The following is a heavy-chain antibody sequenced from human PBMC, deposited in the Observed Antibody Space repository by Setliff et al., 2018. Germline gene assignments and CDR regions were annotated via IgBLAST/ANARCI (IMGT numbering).Heavy chain of an antibody. D-gene: IGHD4-17*01. CDR2: ISAYNGNT. CDR1: GYTFTSYG. Sequence: ASVKVSCKASGYTFTSYGISWVRQAPGQGLEWMGWISAYNGNTNYAQKLQGRVTMTTDTSTSTAYMELSSLRSEDTAVYYCAGSDGDYYYGMDVWGQGTTVTVSS. J-gene: IGHJ6*02. CDR3: AGSDGDYYYGMDV. V-gene: IGHV1-18*01.